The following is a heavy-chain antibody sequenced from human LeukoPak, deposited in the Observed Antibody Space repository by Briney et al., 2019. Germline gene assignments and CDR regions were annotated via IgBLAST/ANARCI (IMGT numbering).Heavy chain of an antibody. Sequence: PSETLSLTCTVSGGSISSGGYYWSWIRQHPGKGLEWIGYIYYSGSTYYNPSLKSRVTISVDTSKNQFSLKLSSVTAADTAVYYCARIVRGGPSGYYYYYGMDVWGQGTTVTVSS. CDR3: ARIVRGGPSGYYYYYGMDV. V-gene: IGHV4-31*03. CDR2: IYYSGST. D-gene: IGHD2/OR15-2a*01. CDR1: GGSISSGGYY. J-gene: IGHJ6*02.